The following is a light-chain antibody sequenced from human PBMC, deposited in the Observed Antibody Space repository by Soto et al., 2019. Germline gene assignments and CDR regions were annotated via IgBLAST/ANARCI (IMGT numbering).Light chain of an antibody. CDR1: QSISSY. Sequence: DIRRPQSPNSLSATVGDRVPISWRASQSISSYLNWYQQKPGKAPKLLIYAASSLQSGVPSRFSGSGSGTDFTLTISSLQPEDFATYYCQQSYSTPITFGQGTRLEIK. V-gene: IGKV1-39*01. CDR3: QQSYSTPIT. J-gene: IGKJ5*01. CDR2: AAS.